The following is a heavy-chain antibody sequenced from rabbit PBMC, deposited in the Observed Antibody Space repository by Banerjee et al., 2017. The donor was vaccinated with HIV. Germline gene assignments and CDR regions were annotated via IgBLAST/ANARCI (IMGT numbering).Heavy chain of an antibody. CDR2: IYAGSGGRT. D-gene: IGHD1-1*01. Sequence: QEQLVESGGGLVQPEGSLTLTCAASGFSFSSRYYMCWVRQAPGKGLEWIACIYAGSGGRTAYASWAKGRFTISKTSSTTVTLQMTSLTAADTATYFCVRAHASSSGYYTYLYLWGPGTLVTVS. J-gene: IGHJ4*01. CDR3: VRAHASSSGYYTYLYL. V-gene: IGHV1S45*01. CDR1: GFSFSSRYY.